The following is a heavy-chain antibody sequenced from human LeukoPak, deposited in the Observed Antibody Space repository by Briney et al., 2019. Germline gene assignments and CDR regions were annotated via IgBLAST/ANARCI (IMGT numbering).Heavy chain of an antibody. CDR1: GGSISSSN. CDR3: AKDRSDYGGYPPGAFDI. D-gene: IGHD4-17*01. Sequence: ETLSLTCAVSGGSISSSNWWSWVRQPPGKGLEWVSAISGSGVSTYYADSVKGRFTISRDNSKNTLYLQMNSLRAEDTAVYFCAKDRSDYGGYPPGAFDIWGQGTMVTVSS. V-gene: IGHV3-23*01. CDR2: ISGSGVST. J-gene: IGHJ3*02.